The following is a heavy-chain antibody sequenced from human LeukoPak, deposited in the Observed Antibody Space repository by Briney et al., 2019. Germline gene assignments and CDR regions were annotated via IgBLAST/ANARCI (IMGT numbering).Heavy chain of an antibody. D-gene: IGHD2-15*01. CDR2: IYCSGST. J-gene: IGHJ4*02. V-gene: IGHV4-39*01. CDR3: ARHRTYCSGGSCYFPPFDY. CDR1: GGSISSSSYY. Sequence: SETLSLTCTVSGGSISSSSYYWGWIRQPPGKGLEWIGSIYCSGSTYYNPSLKSRVTISVDTSKNQFSLKLSSVTAADTAVYYCARHRTYCSGGSCYFPPFDYWGQGTLVTVSS.